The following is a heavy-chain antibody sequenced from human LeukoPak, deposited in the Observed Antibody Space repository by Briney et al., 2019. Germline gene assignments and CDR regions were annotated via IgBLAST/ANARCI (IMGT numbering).Heavy chain of an antibody. CDR3: ARNYKQWLGWYYFDF. J-gene: IGHJ4*02. D-gene: IGHD6-19*01. Sequence: ASVKVSCKASGYTLASYAINWVRRAPGQGLEWMGWINTNTGNPTYAQGFTGRFVFSLDTSVSTAYLQISSLEAEDTAVYYCARNYKQWLGWYYFDFWGQGTLVTVSS. CDR2: INTNTGNP. V-gene: IGHV7-4-1*02. CDR1: GYTLASYA.